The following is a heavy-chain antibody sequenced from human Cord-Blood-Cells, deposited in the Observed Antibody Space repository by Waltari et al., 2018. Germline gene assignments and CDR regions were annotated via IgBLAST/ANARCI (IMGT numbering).Heavy chain of an antibody. CDR2: IYPGDSDT. CDR1: AYCCTTLW. D-gene: IGHD3-3*01. V-gene: IGHV5-51*01. J-gene: IGHJ4*02. Sequence: LQLLLAGAAVRKPGAPQMISCKDCAYCCTTLWTGWGPHMPGKGLEWMGIIYPGDSDTRYSPSFQGQVTISADKSISTAYLQWSSLKASDTAMYYCARHVGEWLLSYFDYWGQGTLVTVSS. CDR3: ARHVGEWLLSYFDY.